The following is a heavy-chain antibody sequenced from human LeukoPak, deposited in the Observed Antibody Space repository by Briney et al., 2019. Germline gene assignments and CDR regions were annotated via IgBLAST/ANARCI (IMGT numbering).Heavy chain of an antibody. Sequence: GGSLRLSCAASGFTFSSYSMTWVRQAPGKGLEWVSSISGNSRYIYYADSMRGRFTISRDNAKNSLYLQMNSLKPEDTAVYYCTTGSIHHPWLGAFDIWGQGTMVTVSS. CDR1: GFTFSSYS. D-gene: IGHD3-10*01. J-gene: IGHJ3*02. V-gene: IGHV3-21*06. CDR3: TTGSIHHPWLGAFDI. CDR2: ISGNSRYI.